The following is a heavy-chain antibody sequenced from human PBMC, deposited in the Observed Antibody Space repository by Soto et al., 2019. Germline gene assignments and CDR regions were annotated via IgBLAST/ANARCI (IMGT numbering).Heavy chain of an antibody. CDR1: GYTFTSYG. J-gene: IGHJ6*02. CDR2: ISAYNGNT. Sequence: QVQLVQSGAEVKKPGASVKVSCKASGYTFTSYGISWVRQAPGQGLEWMGWISAYNGNTNYAQKLQGRVTMTTDTSTRTAYMELRSLRSDDTAVYYCARAIAAAGPQANYYYYGMDVWGQGTTVTVSS. CDR3: ARAIAAAGPQANYYYYGMDV. V-gene: IGHV1-18*01. D-gene: IGHD6-13*01.